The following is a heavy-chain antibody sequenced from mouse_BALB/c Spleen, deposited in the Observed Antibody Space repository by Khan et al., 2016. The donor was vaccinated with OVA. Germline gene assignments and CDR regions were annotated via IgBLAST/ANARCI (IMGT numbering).Heavy chain of an antibody. CDR1: GFSLTNYG. Sequence: QVQLKESGPGLVAPSQSLSITCTISGFSLTNYGVHWVRQPPGKGLEWLVVIWSDGSATYNSALKSKLSISKDNSKSQVYLKMNRLQTDDTAMYYCARQPYNHYYIVDYWGQGTPVTVSS. CDR2: IWSDGSA. D-gene: IGHD2-10*01. V-gene: IGHV2-6-1*01. CDR3: ARQPYNHYYIVDY. J-gene: IGHJ4*01.